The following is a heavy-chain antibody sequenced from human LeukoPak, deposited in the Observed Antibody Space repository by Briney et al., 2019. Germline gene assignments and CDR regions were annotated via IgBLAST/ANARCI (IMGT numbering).Heavy chain of an antibody. Sequence: ASVKVSCKASGGTFSSYAISWVRQAPGQGLEWMGGIIPVFNTADQAQKFQDRVTITADESTSTAYMELSSLRSEDTAVYYCAEEPHYYDSSGYVDDYWGQGTLVTVSS. J-gene: IGHJ4*02. D-gene: IGHD3-22*01. CDR1: GGTFSSYA. CDR2: IIPVFNTA. V-gene: IGHV1-69*13. CDR3: AEEPHYYDSSGYVDDY.